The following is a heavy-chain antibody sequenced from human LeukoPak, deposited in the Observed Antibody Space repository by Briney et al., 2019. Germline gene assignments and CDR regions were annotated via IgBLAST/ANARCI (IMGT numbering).Heavy chain of an antibody. CDR3: AKEYGYTYGEFDY. Sequence: GGSLRLSCAASGFTFSSYSMNWVRQAPGKGLEWVSSISSSSSYIYYADSVKGRFTISRDNAKNSLYLQMNSLRAEDTAVYYCAKEYGYTYGEFDYWGQGTLVTVSS. CDR1: GFTFSSYS. J-gene: IGHJ4*02. V-gene: IGHV3-21*04. D-gene: IGHD5-18*01. CDR2: ISSSSSYI.